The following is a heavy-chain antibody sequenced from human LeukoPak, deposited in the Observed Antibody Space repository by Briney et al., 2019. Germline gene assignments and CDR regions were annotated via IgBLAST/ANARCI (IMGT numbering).Heavy chain of an antibody. Sequence: GESLKISCKGSGYSFTSYWIGWARQMPGKGLEWMGIIYPGDSDTRYSPSFQGQVTISADKSIGTAYLQWSSLKASDTAMYYCASSLWSVTPLFDYWGQGTLVTVSS. CDR3: ASSLWSVTPLFDY. CDR1: GYSFTSYW. J-gene: IGHJ4*02. D-gene: IGHD4-17*01. V-gene: IGHV5-51*01. CDR2: IYPGDSDT.